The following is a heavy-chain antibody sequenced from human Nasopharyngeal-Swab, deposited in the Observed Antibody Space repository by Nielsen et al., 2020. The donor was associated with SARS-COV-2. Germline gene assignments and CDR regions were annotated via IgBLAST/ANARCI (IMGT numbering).Heavy chain of an antibody. CDR2: IWYDGSNK. V-gene: IGHV3-33*01. Sequence: GGSLRLSCAASGFTFSSYGMHWVRQAPGKGLEWVAVIWYDGSNKYYADSVKGRFTISRDNSKNTLYLQMNSLRAEDTAVYYCARGDDSSGFSITLDYWGQGTLVTVSS. CDR1: GFTFSSYG. D-gene: IGHD3-22*01. J-gene: IGHJ4*02. CDR3: ARGDDSSGFSITLDY.